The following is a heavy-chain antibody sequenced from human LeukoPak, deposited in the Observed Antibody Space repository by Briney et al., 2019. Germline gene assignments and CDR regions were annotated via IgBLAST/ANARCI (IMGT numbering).Heavy chain of an antibody. CDR3: ARLLTGVAGY. CDR1: GYSISSSYY. CDR2: IYYSGST. V-gene: IGHV4-39*01. D-gene: IGHD6-19*01. J-gene: IGHJ4*02. Sequence: SETLSLTCTVSGYSISSSYYWGWIRQPPGKGLEWIGSIYYSGSTYYNPSLKSRVTISIDTSKNQFSLKLSSVTAADTAVYYCARLLTGVAGYWGQGTLVTVSS.